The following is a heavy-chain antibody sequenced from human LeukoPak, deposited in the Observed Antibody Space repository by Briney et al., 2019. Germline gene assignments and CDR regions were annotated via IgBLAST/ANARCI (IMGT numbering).Heavy chain of an antibody. CDR3: ARARGSGRYIWFDP. CDR1: GYTFTSYA. CDR2: INAGNGNT. V-gene: IGHV1-3*01. Sequence: ASVKVSCKASGYTFTSYAMHWVRQAPGQRLEWMGWINAGNGNTKYSQKFQGRVTITRDTSASTAYMELSSLRSEDTAVYYCARARGSGRYIWFDPWGQGTLVTVSS. D-gene: IGHD6-19*01. J-gene: IGHJ5*02.